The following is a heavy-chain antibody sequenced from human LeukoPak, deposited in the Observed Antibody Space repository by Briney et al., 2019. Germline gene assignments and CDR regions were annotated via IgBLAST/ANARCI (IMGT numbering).Heavy chain of an antibody. CDR2: IIPIFGTA. Sequence: SVKVSCKASGGTFSSYAISWVGQAPGQGLEWMGGIIPIFGTANYAQKFQGRVTITADESTSTAYMELSSLRSEDTAVYYCASQLNSVVAAFEYFQHWGQGTLVTVSS. D-gene: IGHD2-15*01. V-gene: IGHV1-69*13. CDR1: GGTFSSYA. J-gene: IGHJ1*01. CDR3: ASQLNSVVAAFEYFQH.